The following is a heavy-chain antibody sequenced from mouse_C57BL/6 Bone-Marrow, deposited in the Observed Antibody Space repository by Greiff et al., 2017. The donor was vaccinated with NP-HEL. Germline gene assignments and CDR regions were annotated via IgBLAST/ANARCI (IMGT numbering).Heavy chain of an antibody. J-gene: IGHJ2*01. Sequence: EVMLVESGGGLVKPGGSLKLSCAASGFTFSDYGMHWVRQAPEKGLEWVAYISSGSSTIYYADTVKGRFTISRDNAKNTLFLQMTSLRSEDTAMYYCARARPFGYYFDYWGQGTTLTVSS. CDR1: GFTFSDYG. CDR2: ISSGSSTI. V-gene: IGHV5-17*01. CDR3: ARARPFGYYFDY. D-gene: IGHD3-1*01.